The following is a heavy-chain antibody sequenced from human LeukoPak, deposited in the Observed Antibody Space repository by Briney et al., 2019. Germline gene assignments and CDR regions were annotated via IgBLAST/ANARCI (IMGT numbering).Heavy chain of an antibody. CDR1: GFTFRNYD. J-gene: IGHJ4*02. V-gene: IGHV3-13*01. D-gene: IGHD3-10*01. Sequence: GGSLRLSCGASGFTFRNYDMHWVRQAAGKGLEWVSTIVIVGDTYYPGSVKGRFTISRENAKNSLYLQMNSLRAGDTAVYYCARGEFYGSGSYLFDYWGQGTLVTVSS. CDR2: IVIVGDT. CDR3: ARGEFYGSGSYLFDY.